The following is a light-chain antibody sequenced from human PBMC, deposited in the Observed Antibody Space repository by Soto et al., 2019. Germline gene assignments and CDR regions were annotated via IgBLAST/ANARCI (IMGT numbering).Light chain of an antibody. CDR3: QQSYSSSPIT. CDR2: AAS. Sequence: DIQLTQSPSSLSASVGDRVTMTCRASETISTFLNWYQHKPGKAPRLLISAASRLQSGVPPRFSGSGSGTEFTFTINSLRPEDFASYYCQQSYSSSPITFGPGTRLEIK. J-gene: IGKJ5*01. V-gene: IGKV1-39*01. CDR1: ETISTF.